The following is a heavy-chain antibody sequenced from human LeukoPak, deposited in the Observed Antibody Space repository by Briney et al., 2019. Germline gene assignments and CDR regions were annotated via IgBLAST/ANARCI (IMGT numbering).Heavy chain of an antibody. CDR1: GGTFSSYA. J-gene: IGHJ4*02. D-gene: IGHD2-2*01. V-gene: IGHV1-69*13. CDR2: IIPIFGTA. Sequence: ASVKVSCKASGGTFSSYAISWVRQAPGQGLEWMGGIIPIFGTANYAQKFQGRVTITADESTSTAYMELSSLRSEDTAVYCCARLGYCSSTSCSPEYWGQGTLVTVSS. CDR3: ARLGYCSSTSCSPEY.